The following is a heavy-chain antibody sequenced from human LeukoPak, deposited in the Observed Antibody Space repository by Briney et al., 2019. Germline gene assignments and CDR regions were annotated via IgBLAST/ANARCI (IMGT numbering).Heavy chain of an antibody. CDR1: GFTFSSYA. V-gene: IGHV3-49*04. Sequence: PGGSLRLSCAASGFTFSSYAMSWVRQAPGKGLEWVGFIRSKAYGGTTEYAASVKGRFTISRDDSKSIAYLQMNSLKTEDTAVYYCTRNTLDYDFWSGYYGEYFQHWGQGTLVTVSS. CDR3: TRNTLDYDFWSGYYGEYFQH. D-gene: IGHD3-3*01. J-gene: IGHJ1*01. CDR2: IRSKAYGGTT.